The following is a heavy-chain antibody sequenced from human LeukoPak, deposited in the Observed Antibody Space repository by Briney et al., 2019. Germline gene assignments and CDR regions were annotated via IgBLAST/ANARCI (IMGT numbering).Heavy chain of an antibody. CDR3: AREDSGYSYGLRPFDY. CDR1: GFTFNNYY. CDR2: INSDGSNT. D-gene: IGHD5-18*01. V-gene: IGHV3-74*01. J-gene: IGHJ4*02. Sequence: GGSLRLSCAASGFTFNNYYMNWVRQAPGKGLVWVSLINSDGSNTDYADSVKGRFGISRDNAKNTLYLQMNSLRAEDTAVYYCAREDSGYSYGLRPFDYWGQGTLVTVSS.